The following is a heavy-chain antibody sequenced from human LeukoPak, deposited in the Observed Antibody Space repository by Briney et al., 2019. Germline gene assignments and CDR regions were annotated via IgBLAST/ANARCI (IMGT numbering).Heavy chain of an antibody. CDR3: ASQLITGTTNYYFDY. CDR1: GGSISSSSYY. CDR2: IYYSGST. Sequence: PSETLSLTCTVSGGSISSSSYYWGWIRQPPGKGLQWIGCIYYSGSTDYNPSLKSLVTISVDTSKTQFSLKLSSVTAADTAVYYCASQLITGTTNYYFDYWGQGTLVTVSS. V-gene: IGHV4-39*01. D-gene: IGHD1-7*01. J-gene: IGHJ4*02.